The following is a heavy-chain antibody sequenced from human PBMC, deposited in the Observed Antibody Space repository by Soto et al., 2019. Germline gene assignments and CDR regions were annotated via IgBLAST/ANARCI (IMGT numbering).Heavy chain of an antibody. CDR2: INQDGSEE. D-gene: IGHD3-10*01. CDR3: VTGRSSCAF. J-gene: IGHJ4*02. V-gene: IGHV3-7*01. Sequence: EVQLVESGGGLVQPGGSLRLSCAASGFTFSVFSMSWVRQTPGKGLEWVASINQDGSEEDYVGSVRGRFTISRDNAKTSLYLQLNSLRAEAAAVYFCVTGRSSCAFWGQGTLVTVSS. CDR1: GFTFSVFS.